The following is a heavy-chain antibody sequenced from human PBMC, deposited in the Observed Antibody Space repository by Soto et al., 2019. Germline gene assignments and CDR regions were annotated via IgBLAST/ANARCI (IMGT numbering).Heavy chain of an antibody. CDR2: ISYDGSNK. J-gene: IGHJ5*02. V-gene: IGHV3-30*18. CDR3: AKDHIVVTIFGVVHNWFDP. Sequence: GGSLRLSCAASGFTFSSYGMHWVRQAPGKGLEWVAVISYDGSNKYYADSVKGRFTISRDNSKNTLYLQMNSLRAEDTAVYYCAKDHIVVTIFGVVHNWFDPWGQGT. D-gene: IGHD3-3*01. CDR1: GFTFSSYG.